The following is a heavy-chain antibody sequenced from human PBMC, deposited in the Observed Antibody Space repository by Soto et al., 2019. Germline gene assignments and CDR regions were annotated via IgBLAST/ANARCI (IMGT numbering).Heavy chain of an antibody. D-gene: IGHD5-18*01. Sequence: GGSLRLSCAASGFTFSSFALSWVRQAPGKGLEWDSAISGSGGGTDYADSVEGRFTISRDNSKNTLFLQMNSLRADDTAIYYCAGPGYSSQDYWGQGTLVTVSS. V-gene: IGHV3-23*01. J-gene: IGHJ4*02. CDR3: AGPGYSSQDY. CDR1: GFTFSSFA. CDR2: ISGSGGGT.